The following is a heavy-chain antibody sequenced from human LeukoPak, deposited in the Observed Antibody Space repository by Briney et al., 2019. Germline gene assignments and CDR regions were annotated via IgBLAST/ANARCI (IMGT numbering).Heavy chain of an antibody. J-gene: IGHJ2*01. CDR2: IKQDGSEK. CDR3: ARWLEVYFDL. Sequence: ETLSLTCTVSGDSISSSTYYWGWIRQAPGKGLEWVANIKQDGSEKYYVDSVKGRFTISRDNAKNSLYLQMNSLRAEDTAVYYCARWLEVYFDLWGRGTLVTVSS. CDR1: GDSISSSTYY. D-gene: IGHD4-23*01. V-gene: IGHV3-7*01.